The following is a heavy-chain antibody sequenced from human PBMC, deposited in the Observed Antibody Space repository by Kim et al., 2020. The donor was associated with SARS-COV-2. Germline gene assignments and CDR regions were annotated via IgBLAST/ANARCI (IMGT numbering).Heavy chain of an antibody. CDR1: GYTFTGYY. CDR3: ASGNAGRGVFPSYYFDY. Sequence: ASVKVSCKTSGYTFTGYYIHWVRQAPGQGLEWMGRINPNSGGTNYAQKFQGRVTMTRDTSISTGYMELSRLRSDDTAVYYCASGNAGRGVFPSYYFDYWG. CDR2: INPNSGGT. J-gene: IGHJ4*01. D-gene: IGHD3-10*01. V-gene: IGHV1-2*06.